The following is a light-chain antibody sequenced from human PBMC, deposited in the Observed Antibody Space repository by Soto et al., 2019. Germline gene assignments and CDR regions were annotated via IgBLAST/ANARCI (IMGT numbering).Light chain of an antibody. Sequence: QSVLTQPPSVAGAPGQRVTISCTGSSSNIGAGYDVHWYQQVPGTAPKLLIYGNINRPSGVPDRFSGSKSGPSASLAITGLQADDEDDYYCQSYDSSLTVVFGGGTKLTVL. CDR1: SSNIGAGYD. CDR3: QSYDSSLTVV. V-gene: IGLV1-40*01. J-gene: IGLJ2*01. CDR2: GNI.